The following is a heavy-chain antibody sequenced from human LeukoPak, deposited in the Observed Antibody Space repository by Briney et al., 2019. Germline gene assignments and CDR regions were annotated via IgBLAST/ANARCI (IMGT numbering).Heavy chain of an antibody. CDR3: ARGSYKSQLVHWFDP. CDR1: GYSFTSYW. J-gene: IGHJ5*02. Sequence: GESLQISCKGSGYSFTSYWIGWVRQMPGKGLEWMGIIYPGDSDTRYSPSFQGQVTISADKSISTAYLQWSSLKASDTAMYYCARGSYKSQLVHWFDPWGQGTLVTVSS. D-gene: IGHD6-13*01. V-gene: IGHV5-51*01. CDR2: IYPGDSDT.